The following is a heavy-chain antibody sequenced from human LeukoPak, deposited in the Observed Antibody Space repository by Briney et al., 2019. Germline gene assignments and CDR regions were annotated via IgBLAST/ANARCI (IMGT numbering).Heavy chain of an antibody. CDR2: IYPGDSDT. CDR3: ARQVPGCSGGSCYSGWFDP. D-gene: IGHD2-15*01. Sequence: GESLKISCKGSGYNFASYWIGWVRQMPGKGLEWMGIIYPGDSDTRYSPSFQGQVTISADKSINTAYLQWSSLKASDTAVYYCARQVPGCSGGSCYSGWFDPWGQGTLVTVSS. J-gene: IGHJ5*02. CDR1: GYNFASYW. V-gene: IGHV5-51*01.